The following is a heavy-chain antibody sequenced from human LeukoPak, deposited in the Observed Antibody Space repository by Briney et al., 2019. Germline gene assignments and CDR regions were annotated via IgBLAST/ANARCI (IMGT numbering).Heavy chain of an antibody. J-gene: IGHJ4*02. CDR2: VCNRGST. Sequence: SETLSLTCTVSGVSVNSYCWSWIRQPPGKGLEWIGYVCNRGSTNNNPSLESRVIMPLDRSNNQFSLRLTSVTAADTAVYYCAASAPSYYVAFGFWGQGTLVTVSS. D-gene: IGHD3-22*01. CDR1: GVSVNSYC. CDR3: AASAPSYYVAFGF. V-gene: IGHV4-4*08.